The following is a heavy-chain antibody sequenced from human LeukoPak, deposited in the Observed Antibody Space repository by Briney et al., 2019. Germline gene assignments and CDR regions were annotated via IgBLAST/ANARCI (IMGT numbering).Heavy chain of an antibody. D-gene: IGHD4-23*01. CDR3: ARDPTTVVTVPYYFDF. CDR2: INDRGTT. V-gene: IGHV4-34*01. Sequence: SETLSLTCAVYGGSFTGYFWNWIRQFPGKGLEWIAEINDRGTTNYNPLLKSRVTISVDTSKNQFSLKLTSVTAADTGVYYCARDPTTVVTVPYYFDFWGQGTPVTVSS. J-gene: IGHJ4*02. CDR1: GGSFTGYF.